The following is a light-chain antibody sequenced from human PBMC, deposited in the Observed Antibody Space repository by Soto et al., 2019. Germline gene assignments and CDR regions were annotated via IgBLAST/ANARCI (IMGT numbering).Light chain of an antibody. V-gene: IGKV3-11*01. CDR2: DAS. Sequence: EIVLTQTPDTLSLSPGERATLSCRASQSVGSCLAWYQQKPGQAPRLLIYDASKRATGIPARFSGSGSGTDFTLTISSLEPEDFAVYYCQQRSNWPPEVTFGPGTRVDIK. J-gene: IGKJ3*01. CDR1: QSVGSC. CDR3: QQRSNWPPEVT.